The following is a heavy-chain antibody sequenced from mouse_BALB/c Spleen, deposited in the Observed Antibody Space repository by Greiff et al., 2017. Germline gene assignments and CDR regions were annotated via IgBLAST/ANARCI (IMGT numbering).Heavy chain of an antibody. V-gene: IGHV5-6*01. J-gene: IGHJ3*01. CDR1: GFTFSSFG. Sequence: EVQRVGSGGGLVKAGGFLKLPCAASGFTFSSFGMSWVRQTPDKRVGWVATICSGGSYTYYPESVKGRFTISRYNTKNNLYLKMSSLKSEDTAMYYCAMHYYGCSGFAYWGQGTLVTVSA. CDR3: AMHYYGCSGFAY. D-gene: IGHD2-2*01. CDR2: ICSGGSYT.